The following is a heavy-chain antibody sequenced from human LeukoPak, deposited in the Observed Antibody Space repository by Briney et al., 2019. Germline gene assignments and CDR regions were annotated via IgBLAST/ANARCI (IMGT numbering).Heavy chain of an antibody. CDR2: INTNSGGT. D-gene: IGHD7-27*01. V-gene: IGHV1-2*02. Sequence: ASVKVSCKASGYSFTGYYMHWVRQAPGQGLEWMGWINTNSGGTNYAQKIQGRVTMTRDTSISTAYMELSGLRSDDTAVYYCASDETGEGVMDVWGKGTTVTVSS. CDR3: ASDETGEGVMDV. CDR1: GYSFTGYY. J-gene: IGHJ6*04.